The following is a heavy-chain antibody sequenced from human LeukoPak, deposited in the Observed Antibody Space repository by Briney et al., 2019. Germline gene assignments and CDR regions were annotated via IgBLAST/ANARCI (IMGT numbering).Heavy chain of an antibody. J-gene: IGHJ5*02. Sequence: GGSLRLSCAASGFTFDDYAMHWVRQAPGKGLEWVSLISWDGGSTYYADSVKGRFTISRDNSKNSLYLQMNSLRAEDTAVYYCASEWELLGWLDPWGQGTLVTVSS. CDR1: GFTFDDYA. CDR2: ISWDGGST. V-gene: IGHV3-43D*04. CDR3: ASEWELLGWLDP. D-gene: IGHD1-26*01.